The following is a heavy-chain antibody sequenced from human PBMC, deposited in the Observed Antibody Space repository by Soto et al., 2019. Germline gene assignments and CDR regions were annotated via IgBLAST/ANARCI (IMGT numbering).Heavy chain of an antibody. J-gene: IGHJ4*02. CDR2: MHYTGFS. CDR3: EISYGNAWYNY. CDR1: GDSVTSHY. D-gene: IGHD6-13*01. Sequence: PSETLSLTCSFSGDSVTSHYLTWIRQSPEKGLEWIGYMHYTGFSHYNPSLKSRLTISVDRSKNQFTLQLTSVTVEDTAVYYCEISYGNAWYNYWGQGTLVTVSS. V-gene: IGHV4-59*02.